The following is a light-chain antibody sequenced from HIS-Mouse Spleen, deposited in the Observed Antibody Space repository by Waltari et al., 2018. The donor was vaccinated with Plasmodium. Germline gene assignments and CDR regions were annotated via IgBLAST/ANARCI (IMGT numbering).Light chain of an antibody. CDR1: QSVSSSY. Sequence: DIVLTQSPGTLYLSPGERATLSCRASQSVSSSYLACYQQKPGQAPRLLIYGASSRATGIPDRFSGSGSGTDFTLTISRLEPEDFAVYYCQQYGSSPPLTFGGGTKVEIK. V-gene: IGKV3-20*01. CDR2: GAS. J-gene: IGKJ4*01. CDR3: QQYGSSPPLT.